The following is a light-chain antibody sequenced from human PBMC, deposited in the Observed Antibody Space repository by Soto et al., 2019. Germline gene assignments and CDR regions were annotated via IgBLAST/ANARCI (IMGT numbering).Light chain of an antibody. Sequence: QSVLTQPPSVSGAPGQRVTISCTGSSSNIGAGYDVHWYQQLPGTAPKLLIYGNSNRPSGVPDRLSGSKSGTSASLAITGLQAEDEADYYCQSYDSSLRGWVFGGGTKVTVL. CDR3: QSYDSSLRGWV. J-gene: IGLJ3*02. CDR2: GNS. V-gene: IGLV1-40*01. CDR1: SSNIGAGYD.